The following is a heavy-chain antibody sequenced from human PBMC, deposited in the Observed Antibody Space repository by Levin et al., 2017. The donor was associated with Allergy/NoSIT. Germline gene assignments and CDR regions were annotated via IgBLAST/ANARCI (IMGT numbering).Heavy chain of an antibody. J-gene: IGHJ4*02. CDR1: GFTFSRYA. V-gene: IGHV3-23*01. D-gene: IGHD1-26*01. CDR3: AKVPTVVGAYYFDY. Sequence: GGSLRLSCAASGFTFSRYAMSWVRQAPGKGLEWVSTISASRTSTYYADSVKGRFTISRDNSKNTLYLEMNSLRAEDTAVYYCAKVPTVVGAYYFDYWGQGTLVTVSS. CDR2: ISASRTST.